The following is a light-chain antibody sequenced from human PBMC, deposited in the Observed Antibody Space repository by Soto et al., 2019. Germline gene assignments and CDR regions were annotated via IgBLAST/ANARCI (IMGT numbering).Light chain of an antibody. CDR3: QQYNNWPPYT. CDR2: GAS. CDR1: QSVSSN. Sequence: EIVMTQSPATLSVSPGERATLSCRASQSVSSNLAWYQQKPGQAPRLLLYGASTRATGIPARFSGSGSGTEFTLNICSLQSEDYAVYYCQQYNNWPPYTFGQGTKLEIK. V-gene: IGKV3-15*01. J-gene: IGKJ2*01.